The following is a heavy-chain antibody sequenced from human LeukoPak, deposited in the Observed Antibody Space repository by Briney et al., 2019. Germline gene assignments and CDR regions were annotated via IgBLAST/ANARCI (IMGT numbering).Heavy chain of an antibody. CDR1: GYSFTSYW. CDR2: IYPGDSDT. J-gene: IGHJ6*02. Sequence: GESLKISCQGSGYSFTSYWIGWVRQMPGKGLEWMGIIYPGDSDTRYSPSFQGQVTISADKSISTAYLQWSSLKASDTAMYYCARGYYDFWSGRWAYYYYGMDVWGQGTTVTVSS. CDR3: ARGYYDFWSGRWAYYYYGMDV. D-gene: IGHD3-3*01. V-gene: IGHV5-51*01.